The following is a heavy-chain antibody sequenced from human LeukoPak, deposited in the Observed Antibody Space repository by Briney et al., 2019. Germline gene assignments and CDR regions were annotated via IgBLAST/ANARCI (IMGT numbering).Heavy chain of an antibody. CDR2: IWYDGSNK. CDR1: GFSFSDYY. Sequence: GGSLRLSCAASGFSFSDYYMSWIRQAPGKGLEWVAIIWYDGSNKYYADSVKGRFTISRDNSKNTLYLQMNSLRAEDTAVYYCAKRVYYYFDYWGQGTLVTVSS. V-gene: IGHV3-33*06. CDR3: AKRVYYYFDY. J-gene: IGHJ4*02. D-gene: IGHD2-8*01.